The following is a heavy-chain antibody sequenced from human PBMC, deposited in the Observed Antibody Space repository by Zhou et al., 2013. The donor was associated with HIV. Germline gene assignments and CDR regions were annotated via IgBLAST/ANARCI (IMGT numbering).Heavy chain of an antibody. CDR2: ILPLFGTP. CDR1: GGTFSSHG. D-gene: IGHD3-22*01. CDR3: ARGGEDLPYYYDSSLF. Sequence: QVQLVQSGAEVKNPGSSVKVSCKTSGGTFSSHGISWVRQAPGQGLEWVGGILPLFGTPNYALKFQGRVTINTDDSTNTAYMELRSLTSDDTAVYYCARGGEDLPYYYDSSLFWGQGSLVSVSS. V-gene: IGHV1-69*05. J-gene: IGHJ4*02.